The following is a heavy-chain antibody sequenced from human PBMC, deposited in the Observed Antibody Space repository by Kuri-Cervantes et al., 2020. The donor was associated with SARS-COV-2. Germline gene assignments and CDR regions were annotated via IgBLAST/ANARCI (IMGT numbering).Heavy chain of an antibody. D-gene: IGHD6-19*01. Sequence: GGSLRLSCAASGFTFSSHAMSWVRQAPGKGLEWVSGISYSGSTTYYADSVKGRFTISRDNSKNTLYLQMNSLRAEDTAVYYCARGPYSSGWNQPDYYYGMDVWGQGTTVTVSS. CDR2: ISYSGSTT. J-gene: IGHJ6*02. V-gene: IGHV3-23*01. CDR3: ARGPYSSGWNQPDYYYGMDV. CDR1: GFTFSSHA.